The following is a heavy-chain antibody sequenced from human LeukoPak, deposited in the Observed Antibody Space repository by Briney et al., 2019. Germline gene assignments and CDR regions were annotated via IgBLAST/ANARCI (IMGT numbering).Heavy chain of an antibody. D-gene: IGHD4-23*01. CDR1: GGSFSGYY. CDR3: ARDPNYGGNSNY. V-gene: IGHV4-34*01. J-gene: IGHJ4*02. Sequence: NPSETLSLTCAVYGGSFSGYYWSWIRQPPGKGLEWIGEINHSGSTNYNPSLKSRVTISVDTSKNQFSLKLSSVTAADTAVYYCARDPNYGGNSNYWGQGTLVTVSS. CDR2: INHSGST.